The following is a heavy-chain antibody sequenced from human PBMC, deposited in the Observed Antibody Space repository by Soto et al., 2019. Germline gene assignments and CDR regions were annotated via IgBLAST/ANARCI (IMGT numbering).Heavy chain of an antibody. Sequence: LRLSCSVSGFPFSTYGFHWVRQPPGKGLEWVAVIVSDGSAKYHADSVEGRFTISRDNSKDTLYLQMNSLRAEDTAVYYCARDDAFGNENGFDIWGQGTMVTVSS. CDR2: IVSDGSAK. J-gene: IGHJ3*02. CDR3: ARDDAFGNENGFDI. D-gene: IGHD1-1*01. CDR1: GFPFSTYG. V-gene: IGHV3-33*01.